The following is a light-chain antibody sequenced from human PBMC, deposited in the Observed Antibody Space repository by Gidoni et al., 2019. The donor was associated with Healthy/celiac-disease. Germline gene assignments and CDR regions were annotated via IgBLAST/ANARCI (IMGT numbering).Light chain of an antibody. CDR2: GAS. V-gene: IGKV3-20*01. CDR1: QSVSSSY. J-gene: IGKJ1*01. Sequence: EIVLTQSPGTLSLSPGERATLSCRASQSVSSSYLAWYQQKLGQAPRLLIYGASSRATGIQDRFSGSGSGTDFTLTISRLEPEDFAVYYCQQYGSSPWTFGQGTKVE. CDR3: QQYGSSPWT.